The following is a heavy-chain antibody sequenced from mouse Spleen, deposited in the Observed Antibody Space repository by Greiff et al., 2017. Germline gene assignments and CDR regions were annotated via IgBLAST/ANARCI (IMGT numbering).Heavy chain of an antibody. CDR3: AKDNGPWYFDV. J-gene: IGHJ1*03. CDR1: GFSLTSYG. Sequence: QVQLQQSGPGLVQPSQTLSITCTVSGFSLTSYGVHWVRQPPGKGLEWLGVIWSGGSTDYNAAFISRLTISKDNSKSQVFFKMNSLQADNTAIYYCAKDNGPWYFDVWGTGTTVTVSS. V-gene: IGHV2-4*01. CDR2: IWSGGST.